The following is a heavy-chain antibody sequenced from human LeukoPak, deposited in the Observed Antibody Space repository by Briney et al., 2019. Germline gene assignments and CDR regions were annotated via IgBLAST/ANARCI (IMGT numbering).Heavy chain of an antibody. CDR1: SVSISGGGSC. CDR3: ARPGNYYDSSGPIYY. CDR2: IYYSGST. V-gene: IGHV4-39*07. J-gene: IGHJ4*02. Sequence: PSETLSLTCGVSSVSISGGGSCWNWIRQPPGKGLEWIGSIYYSGSTYYNPSLKSRVTISLDTSKNQFSLKLSSVAAADTAVYYCARPGNYYDSSGPIYYWGQGTLVTVSS. D-gene: IGHD3-22*01.